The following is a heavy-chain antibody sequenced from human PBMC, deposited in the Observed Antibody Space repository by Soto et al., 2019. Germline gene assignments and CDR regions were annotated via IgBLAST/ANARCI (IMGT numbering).Heavy chain of an antibody. CDR2: IKQDGSEK. D-gene: IGHD3-16*02. V-gene: IGHV3-7*01. CDR3: AKVRTPLRYYLDY. Sequence: EVQLVESGGGLVQSGGSLRLACAASGFTFISYWTSWVRQAPGKGLEWVANIKQDGSEKYYVDSVKDRFTISRDNAKNSLYLQMSSLRTENTAVYYCAKVRTPLRYYLDYLGQGSLVTVPS. CDR1: GFTFISYW. J-gene: IGHJ4*02.